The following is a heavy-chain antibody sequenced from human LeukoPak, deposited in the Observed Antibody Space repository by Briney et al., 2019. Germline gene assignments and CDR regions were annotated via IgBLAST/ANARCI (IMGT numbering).Heavy chain of an antibody. CDR1: GFTFSSYG. D-gene: IGHD6-13*01. CDR3: AKGGRDQEQLDKNRKFDY. V-gene: IGHV3-30*02. CDR2: IRYDGSNK. J-gene: IGHJ4*02. Sequence: QAGGSLRLSCAASGFTFSSYGMHWVRQAPGKGLEWVAFIRYDGSNKYYADSVKGRFTISRDNSKNRLYLQMNSLKPEDTAVYYCAKGGRDQEQLDKNRKFDYWGQGTLVTVSS.